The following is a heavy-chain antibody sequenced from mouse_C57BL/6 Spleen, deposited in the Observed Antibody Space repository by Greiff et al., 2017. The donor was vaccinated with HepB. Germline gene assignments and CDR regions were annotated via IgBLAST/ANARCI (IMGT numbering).Heavy chain of an antibody. V-gene: IGHV1-53*01. CDR3: ARSMGYDGYSAWFAY. D-gene: IGHD2-3*01. CDR1: GYTFTSYW. CDR2: INPSNGGT. Sequence: QVQLKESGTELVKPGASVKLSCKASGYTFTSYWMHWVKQRPGQGLEWIGNINPSNGGTNYNEKFKSKATLTVDKSSSTAYMQLSSLTSEDSAVYYCARSMGYDGYSAWFAYWGQGTLVTVSA. J-gene: IGHJ3*01.